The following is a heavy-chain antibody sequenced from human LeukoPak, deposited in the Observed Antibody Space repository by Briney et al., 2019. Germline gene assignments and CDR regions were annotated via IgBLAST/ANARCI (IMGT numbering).Heavy chain of an antibody. V-gene: IGHV3-21*01. CDR2: ISSSSSYI. Sequence: GGSLTLSCAASGFTFSSYGMHWVRQAPGKGLEWVSSISSSSSYIYYADAVKGRFTISRDNAKHSLYLQMNSLRAEDTAVYYCARDLRLASSGEYFQHWGRGTLVTVSS. CDR3: ARDLRLASSGEYFQH. CDR1: GFTFSSYG. D-gene: IGHD6-6*01. J-gene: IGHJ1*01.